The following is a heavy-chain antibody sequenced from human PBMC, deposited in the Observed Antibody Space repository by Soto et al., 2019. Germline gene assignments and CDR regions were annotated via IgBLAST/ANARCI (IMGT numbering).Heavy chain of an antibody. Sequence: SETLSLTCAVSGYSITSGYFWGWIRQPPGKGLEWIGTIYHDGTTSYNPSLKSRLTISVDTSKNQFSLKLNSVTATDTAVYYCARDRLMATAGTARHYFGLDVWGQGTTVTVSS. CDR2: IYHDGTT. V-gene: IGHV4-38-2*02. D-gene: IGHD5-18*01. CDR1: GYSITSGYF. J-gene: IGHJ6*02. CDR3: ARDRLMATAGTARHYFGLDV.